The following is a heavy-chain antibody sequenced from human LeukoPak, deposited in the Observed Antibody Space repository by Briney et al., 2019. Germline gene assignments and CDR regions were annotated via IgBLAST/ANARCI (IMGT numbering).Heavy chain of an antibody. CDR2: IYYSGST. CDR1: GGSISSYY. D-gene: IGHD6-13*01. CDR3: ARGGIAAAGPRDYYYYMDV. V-gene: IGHV4-59*08. Sequence: SETLSLTCTVSGGSISSYYWGWIRQPPGKGLECIGYIYYSGSTNYNPSLKSRVTISVDTSKNQFSLKLSSVTAADTAVYYCARGGIAAAGPRDYYYYMDVWGKGTTVTVSS. J-gene: IGHJ6*03.